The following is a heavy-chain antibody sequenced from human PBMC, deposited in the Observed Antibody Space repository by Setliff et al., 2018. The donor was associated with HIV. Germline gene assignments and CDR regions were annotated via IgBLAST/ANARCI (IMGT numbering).Heavy chain of an antibody. V-gene: IGHV4-4*08. CDR2: ISSTGTT. Sequence: SETLSLTCVVSDDSFTNYDWTWIRQSPGKALQWIGSISSTGTTNYSPSLRSRVTISVETSNTRFSLWLRSVTASDTATYYCARLGRAIDDGGSSVRLDFWGQGVLVTVSS. J-gene: IGHJ4*02. D-gene: IGHD2-15*01. CDR1: DDSFTNYD. CDR3: ARLGRAIDDGGSSVRLDF.